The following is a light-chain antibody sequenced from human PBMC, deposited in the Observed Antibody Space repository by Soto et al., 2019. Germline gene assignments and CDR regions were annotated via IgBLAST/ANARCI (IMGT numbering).Light chain of an antibody. CDR1: QGISNY. CDR2: AAS. J-gene: IGKJ4*01. Sequence: DIQMTQSPSSLSASVGDRVTITCRASQGISNYLAWYQQIPGKVPKLLISAASTLHSGVPSRFSGRGSGTDFTLTISSLQPEDVATYYCQKYTNVPAFGGGTKVEIK. CDR3: QKYTNVPA. V-gene: IGKV1-27*01.